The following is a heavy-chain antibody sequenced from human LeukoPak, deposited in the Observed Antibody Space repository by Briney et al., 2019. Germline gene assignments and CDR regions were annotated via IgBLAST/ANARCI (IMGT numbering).Heavy chain of an antibody. J-gene: IGHJ5*02. D-gene: IGHD1-26*01. Sequence: SETLSLTCTVSGASVSSASYWTWIRQPPGKGVEWIAHIYKGVNTNYNPSLKSRVTISVDTSKNQFSLRLNSVTAADTAVYYCARSRAFNSGAFDPWGQGSLVTVSS. CDR1: GASVSSASY. V-gene: IGHV4-61*01. CDR3: ARSRAFNSGAFDP. CDR2: IYKGVNT.